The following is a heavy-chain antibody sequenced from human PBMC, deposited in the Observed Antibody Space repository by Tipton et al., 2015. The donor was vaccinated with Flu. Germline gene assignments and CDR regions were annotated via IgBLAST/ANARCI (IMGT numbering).Heavy chain of an antibody. Sequence: TLSLTCTVPVGPISSSSYHWGWIRQPPGMGLEWIGSVHYSGSTYQNPSLESRVTISVDTSKNQFSLKLSSVTAADTAVYFCAREGRNSGGLDYWGQGTLVTVSS. CDR3: AREGRNSGGLDY. CDR1: VGPISSSSYH. CDR2: VHYSGST. J-gene: IGHJ4*02. D-gene: IGHD1-26*01. V-gene: IGHV4-39*07.